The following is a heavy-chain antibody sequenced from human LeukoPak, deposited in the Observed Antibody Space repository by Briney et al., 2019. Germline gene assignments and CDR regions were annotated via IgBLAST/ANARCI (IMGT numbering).Heavy chain of an antibody. CDR1: GGTFSSYA. J-gene: IGHJ4*02. D-gene: IGHD5-12*01. Sequence: SAKVSCKASGGTFSSYAISWVRQAPGQGLEWMGGIIPIFGTANYAQKFQGRVTITADESTSTAYMELSSLRSEDTAVYYCARGRIVAIYFDYWGQGTLVTVSS. CDR3: ARGRIVAIYFDY. V-gene: IGHV1-69*13. CDR2: IIPIFGTA.